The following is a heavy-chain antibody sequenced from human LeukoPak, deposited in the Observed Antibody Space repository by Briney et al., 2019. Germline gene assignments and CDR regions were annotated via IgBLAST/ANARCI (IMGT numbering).Heavy chain of an antibody. J-gene: IGHJ4*02. CDR1: GGSISGYY. V-gene: IGHV4-59*01. Sequence: SETLSLTCTVSGGSISGYYWSWIRQPPGKGLEWIGHMSYSWTTTYNPSLKSRGTISGDTSKNQFFLKLSSVTAADTAVYYCARLYYSGSGRFDYWGQGTLVTVSS. CDR2: MSYSWTT. CDR3: ARLYYSGSGRFDY. D-gene: IGHD3-10*01.